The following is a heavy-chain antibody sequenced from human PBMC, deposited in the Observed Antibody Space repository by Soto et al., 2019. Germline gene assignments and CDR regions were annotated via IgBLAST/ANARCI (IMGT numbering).Heavy chain of an antibody. CDR2: TGVYNGKT. D-gene: IGHD2-2*02. CDR3: SRARYCTSPSCYNHYYYGMDI. J-gene: IGHJ6*02. V-gene: IGHV1-18*04. CDR1: GTTFPKTV. Sequence: QEQLVQSGGEVKKPGAPVGVSFKPSGTTFPKTVITGLRQAPGQGLEGRGWTGVYNGKTNYARKLQGRVIMTADTSASTAYMELRSLRSDDTAVYYCSRARYCTSPSCYNHYYYGMDIWGQGTTVSVSS.